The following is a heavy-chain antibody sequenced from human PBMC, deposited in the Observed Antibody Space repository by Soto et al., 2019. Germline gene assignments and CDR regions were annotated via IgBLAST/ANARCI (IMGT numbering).Heavy chain of an antibody. D-gene: IGHD3-3*01. Sequence: ASVKVSCKASGYTFTSYDINWVRQATGQGLEWMGWMNPNSGNTGYAQKFQGRVTMTRNTSISTAYMELSSLRSEDTAVYYCARDGSGFLYYYYYYGMDVWGQGTTVTV. CDR3: ARDGSGFLYYYYYYGMDV. CDR2: MNPNSGNT. CDR1: GYTFTSYD. J-gene: IGHJ6*02. V-gene: IGHV1-8*01.